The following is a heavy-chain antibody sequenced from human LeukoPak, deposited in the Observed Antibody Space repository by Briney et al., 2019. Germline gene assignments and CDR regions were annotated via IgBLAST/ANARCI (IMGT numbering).Heavy chain of an antibody. V-gene: IGHV3-30*19. CDR2: ISYDGSNK. D-gene: IGHD1-26*01. J-gene: IGHJ4*02. Sequence: GRSLRLSCAASGFTFSSYGMHWVRQAPGKGLEWVAVISYDGSNKYYADPVKGRFTISRDNSKNTLYLQMNSLRAEDTAVYYCARTHGVGATPYYFDYWGQGTLVTVSS. CDR3: ARTHGVGATPYYFDY. CDR1: GFTFSSYG.